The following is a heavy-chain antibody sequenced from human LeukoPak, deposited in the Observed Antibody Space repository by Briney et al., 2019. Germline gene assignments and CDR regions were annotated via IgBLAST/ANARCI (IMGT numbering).Heavy chain of an antibody. Sequence: GSLRLSCAASGFTVSSNYMSWIRQPPGKGLEWIGEINHSGSTNYNPSLKSRVTISVDTSKNQFSLKLSSVTAADTAVYYCARACGGDCFDAFDIWGQGTMVTVSS. V-gene: IGHV4-34*01. CDR1: GFTVSSNY. D-gene: IGHD2-21*02. J-gene: IGHJ3*02. CDR3: ARACGGDCFDAFDI. CDR2: INHSGST.